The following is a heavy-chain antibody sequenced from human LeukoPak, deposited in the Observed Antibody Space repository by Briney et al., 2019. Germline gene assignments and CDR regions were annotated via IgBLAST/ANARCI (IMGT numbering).Heavy chain of an antibody. Sequence: SETLSLTCAVYGGSFSGYYWRWIRQPPGKGLEWIGEINHSGSTNYNPSLKSRVTISVDTSKNQFSLKLSSVTAADTAVYYCARGRGVTQWLGSDYYGMDVWGQGTTVTVSS. CDR2: INHSGST. D-gene: IGHD6-19*01. CDR3: ARGRGVTQWLGSDYYGMDV. J-gene: IGHJ6*02. CDR1: GGSFSGYY. V-gene: IGHV4-34*01.